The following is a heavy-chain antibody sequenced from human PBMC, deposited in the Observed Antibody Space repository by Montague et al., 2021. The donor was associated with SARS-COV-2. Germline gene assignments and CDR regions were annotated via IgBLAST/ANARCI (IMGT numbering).Heavy chain of an antibody. J-gene: IGHJ6*02. CDR2: NNHSGST. D-gene: IGHD3-3*02. CDR1: GGSFSGYY. CDR3: ARGRGLAVLFDFYYYGMDV. V-gene: IGHV4-34*01. Sequence: SETLSLTCAVYGGSFSGYYWTRIRQPPGKGLEWIGENNHSGSTNYNPSLKSRVTMSVDMSKNQFSLKLRSVTAADTAVYYCARGRGLAVLFDFYYYGMDVWGQGTTVTVSS.